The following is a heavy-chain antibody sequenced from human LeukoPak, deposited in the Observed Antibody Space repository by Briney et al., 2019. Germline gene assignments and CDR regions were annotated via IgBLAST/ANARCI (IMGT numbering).Heavy chain of an antibody. Sequence: SETLSLTCTVSGGSISSYYWSGIRQPPGKGLEWIGYIYYSGSTNYNPSLKSRVTISVDTSKNQFSLKLSSVTAADTAVYYCARYYDIDAFDIWGQGTMVTVSS. CDR2: IYYSGST. CDR3: ARYYDIDAFDI. D-gene: IGHD3-9*01. CDR1: GGSISSYY. J-gene: IGHJ3*02. V-gene: IGHV4-59*08.